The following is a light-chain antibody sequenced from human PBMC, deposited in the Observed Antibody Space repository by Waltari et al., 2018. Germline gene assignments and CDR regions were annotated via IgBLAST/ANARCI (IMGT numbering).Light chain of an antibody. V-gene: IGKV1-9*01. CDR2: AAS. J-gene: IGKJ4*01. Sequence: DIQLNQSPSFLSASVGDRVNITCRGRQVISSHLAWYQQEPGKAPKLLIYAASSLQTGVPSRFSGSGSGTEFTLRFSSLQPKDFGSYYCQQLHADPLSFGGGTKVEIK. CDR3: QQLHADPLS. CDR1: QVISSH.